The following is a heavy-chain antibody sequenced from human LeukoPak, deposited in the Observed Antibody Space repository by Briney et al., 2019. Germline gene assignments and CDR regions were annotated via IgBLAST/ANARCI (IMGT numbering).Heavy chain of an antibody. V-gene: IGHV4-34*01. CDR1: GFTFSDFY. CDR3: ARGRYSSSWTHYYYYGMDV. CDR2: INHSGST. D-gene: IGHD6-13*01. Sequence: PGGSLRLSCAASGFTFSDFYMSWIRQPPGKGLEWIGEINHSGSTNYNPSLKSRVTISVDTSKNQFSLKLSSVTAADTAVYYCARGRYSSSWTHYYYYGMDVWGQGTTVTASS. J-gene: IGHJ6*02.